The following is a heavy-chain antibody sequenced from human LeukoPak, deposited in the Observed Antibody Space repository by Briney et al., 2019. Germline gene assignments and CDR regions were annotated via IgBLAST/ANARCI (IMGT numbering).Heavy chain of an antibody. CDR3: VAYYFDSSGPKKNY. J-gene: IGHJ4*02. Sequence: SETLSLTCAVYGGSFSGYYWSWIRQPPGKGLEWIGEINHSGSTNYNPSLKSRVTISVDTSKKQFSLKLSSVTAADTAVYYCVAYYFDSSGPKKNYWGQGTLVTVSS. CDR1: GGSFSGYY. V-gene: IGHV4-34*01. D-gene: IGHD3-22*01. CDR2: INHSGST.